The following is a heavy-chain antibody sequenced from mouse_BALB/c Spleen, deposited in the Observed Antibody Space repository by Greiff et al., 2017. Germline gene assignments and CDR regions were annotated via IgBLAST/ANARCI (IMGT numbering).Heavy chain of an antibody. CDR1: GFNIKDTY. CDR3: ALGPGTSYAMDY. D-gene: IGHD4-1*01. CDR2: IDPANGNT. V-gene: IGHV14-3*02. Sequence: VQLKQSGAELVKPGASVKLSCTASGFNIKDTYMHWVKQRPEQGLEWIGRIDPANGNTKYDPKFQGKATITADTSSNTAYLQLSSLTSEDTAVYYCALGPGTSYAMDYWGQGTSVTVSS. J-gene: IGHJ4*01.